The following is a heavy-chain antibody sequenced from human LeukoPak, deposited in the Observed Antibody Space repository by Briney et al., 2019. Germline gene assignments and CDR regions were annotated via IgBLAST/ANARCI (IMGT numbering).Heavy chain of an antibody. J-gene: IGHJ6*02. Sequence: SETLSLTCAVYGGSFSGYYWSWIRQPPGKGLEWIGEINHSGSTNYNPSLKSRVTISVDTSKNQFSLKLSSVTAADTAAYYCARLPYYYDSSGYYYYYYGMDVWGQGTTVTVSS. CDR2: INHSGST. CDR1: GGSFSGYY. CDR3: ARLPYYYDSSGYYYYYYGMDV. V-gene: IGHV4-34*01. D-gene: IGHD3-22*01.